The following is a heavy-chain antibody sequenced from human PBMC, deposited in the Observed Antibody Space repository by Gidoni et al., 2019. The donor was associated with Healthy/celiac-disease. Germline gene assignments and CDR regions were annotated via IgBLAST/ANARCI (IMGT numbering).Heavy chain of an antibody. V-gene: IGHV3-21*01. CDR1: GFTFSSYS. CDR3: ARDHDSPLDYMDV. D-gene: IGHD5-18*01. CDR2: ISSSSSYI. Sequence: EVQLVESGGGLVKPGGSLRLSCAPSGFTFSSYSMHWVRQAPGKGLEWVSSISSSSSYIYYADSVKGRFTISRDNAKNSLYLQMNSLRAEDTAVYYCARDHDSPLDYMDVWGKGTTVTVSS. J-gene: IGHJ6*03.